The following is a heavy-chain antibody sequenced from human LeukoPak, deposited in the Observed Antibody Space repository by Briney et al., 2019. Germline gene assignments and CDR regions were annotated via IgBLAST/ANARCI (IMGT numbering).Heavy chain of an antibody. CDR2: INHSGST. CDR3: ARGLPNWFDP. CDR1: GGSFSGYY. Sequence: SETLSLTCAVYGGSFSGYYWSWIRQPPGKGLEWIGEINHSGSTNYNPSLKSRVTISVDTSKNQFSLKLSSVTAADTAVYYCARGLPNWFDPWGQGTLVTVSS. V-gene: IGHV4-34*01. J-gene: IGHJ5*02.